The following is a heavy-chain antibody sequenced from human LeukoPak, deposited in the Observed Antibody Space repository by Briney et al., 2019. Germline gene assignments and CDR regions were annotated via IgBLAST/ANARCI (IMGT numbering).Heavy chain of an antibody. Sequence: GASVKVSCKASGYTFTGYYMHWVRQAPGQGLEWMGWINPNSGGTSYAQKFQGRVTMTRDTSISTAYMELSRLRSDDTAVYYCASGAWSTWRIDYWGQRTLVTVSS. CDR1: GYTFTGYY. D-gene: IGHD2-8*02. V-gene: IGHV1-2*02. CDR2: INPNSGGT. J-gene: IGHJ4*02. CDR3: ASGAWSTWRIDY.